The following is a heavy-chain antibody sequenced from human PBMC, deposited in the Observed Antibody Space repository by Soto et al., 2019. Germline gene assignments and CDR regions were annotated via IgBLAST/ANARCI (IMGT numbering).Heavy chain of an antibody. Sequence: EVQLVESGGGLVRPGGSLRLSCAASGFTFSTYWMHWVRQVPGKGLEWVSRMKGDESRTGHADFVKGRFTISRDNAKNILYLQMNNLSAEDTALYYCVRGCSPSSCHPFDYWGQGTLVTVSS. CDR3: VRGCSPSSCHPFDY. CDR1: GFTFSTYW. V-gene: IGHV3-74*01. J-gene: IGHJ4*02. D-gene: IGHD2-15*01. CDR2: MKGDESRT.